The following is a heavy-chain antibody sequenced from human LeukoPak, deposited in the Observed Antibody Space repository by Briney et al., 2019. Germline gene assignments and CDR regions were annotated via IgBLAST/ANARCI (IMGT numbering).Heavy chain of an antibody. CDR3: ARTAQRSFDS. Sequence: GGSLRLSCAASRFTFSSYSMNWVRQAPGKGLEWVSSISSSGSYIYYADSVKGRFTISRDNAKNSLYLQMNSLRAEDTAVYYCARTAQRSFDSWGQGTLVTVSS. CDR2: ISSSGSYI. J-gene: IGHJ4*02. V-gene: IGHV3-21*01. D-gene: IGHD6-25*01. CDR1: RFTFSSYS.